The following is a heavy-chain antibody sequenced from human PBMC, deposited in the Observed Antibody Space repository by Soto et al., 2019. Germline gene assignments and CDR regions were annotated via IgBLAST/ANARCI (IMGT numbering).Heavy chain of an antibody. CDR1: GGSISSGDYC. Sequence: SETLSHTCTVSGGSISSGDYCWSWIRQPPGKGLEWIGYIYYSGSTYYNPSLKSRVTISVDTSKNQFSLKLSSVTAADTAVYYCARDQHYYGSGSYINYGMDVWGQGTTVTVSS. CDR3: ARDQHYYGSGSYINYGMDV. V-gene: IGHV4-30-4*01. J-gene: IGHJ6*02. CDR2: IYYSGST. D-gene: IGHD3-10*01.